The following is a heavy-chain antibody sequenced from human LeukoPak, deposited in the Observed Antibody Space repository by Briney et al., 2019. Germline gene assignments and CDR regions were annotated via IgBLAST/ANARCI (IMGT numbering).Heavy chain of an antibody. V-gene: IGHV3-7*01. CDR1: GFTFSSYW. D-gene: IGHD2-2*01. CDR3: ARDWVCSSTSCKADDAFDI. CDR2: IKQDGSEK. Sequence: GGSLRLSCAASGFTFSSYWMSWVRQAPGKGLEWVANIKQDGSEKYYVDSVKGRFTISRDNAKNSLYLQMNSLRAEDTAVYYCARDWVCSSTSCKADDAFDIWGQGTMVTVSS. J-gene: IGHJ3*02.